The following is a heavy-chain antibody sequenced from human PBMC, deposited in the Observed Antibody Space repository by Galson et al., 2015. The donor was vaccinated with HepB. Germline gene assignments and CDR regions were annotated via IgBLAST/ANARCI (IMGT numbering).Heavy chain of an antibody. CDR2: ISAYNGNT. J-gene: IGHJ3*02. D-gene: IGHD2-2*01. CDR3: ANTLPGYCSSTSCYGDAFDI. V-gene: IGHV1-18*04. Sequence: SVKVSCKASGYTFTSYGISWVRQAPGQGLEWMGWISAYNGNTNYAQKLQGRVTMTTDTSTSTAYMELRSLRSDDTAVYYCANTLPGYCSSTSCYGDAFDIWGQGTMVTVSS. CDR1: GYTFTSYG.